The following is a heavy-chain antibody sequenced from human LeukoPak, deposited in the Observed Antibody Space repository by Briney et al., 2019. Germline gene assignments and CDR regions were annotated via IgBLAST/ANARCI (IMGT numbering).Heavy chain of an antibody. J-gene: IGHJ6*02. Sequence: GGSLRLSCAASGFTFSSYWMSWVRQAPGKGLVWVSRINTDGGSTTYADSVKGRFTISRDNAKNTLYLQMNSLRAEDTAVYYCAKARGGSYYYYYGMDVWGQGTTVTVSS. V-gene: IGHV3-74*01. CDR1: GFTFSSYW. D-gene: IGHD1-26*01. CDR2: INTDGGST. CDR3: AKARGGSYYYYYGMDV.